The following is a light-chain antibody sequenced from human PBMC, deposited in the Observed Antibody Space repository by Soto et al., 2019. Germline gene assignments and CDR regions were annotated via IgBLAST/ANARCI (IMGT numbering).Light chain of an antibody. Sequence: QSVLTQPPSASGTPGQRVTVSCSGSSSNIGSNSVNWYQQLPGTAPKLLIYSSNQRPSGAPDRLSGSKSGTSASLAISGLQSEDEADYYCAAWDDSLNGVVFGGGTKLTV. CDR2: SSN. CDR3: AAWDDSLNGVV. CDR1: SSNIGSNS. V-gene: IGLV1-44*01. J-gene: IGLJ2*01.